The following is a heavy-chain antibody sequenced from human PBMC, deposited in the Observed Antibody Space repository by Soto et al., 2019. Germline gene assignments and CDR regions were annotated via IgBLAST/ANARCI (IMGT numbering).Heavy chain of an antibody. CDR2: ISGGGSRN. V-gene: IGHV3-23*01. J-gene: IGHJ6*03. D-gene: IGHD2-15*01. Sequence: GGSLRLSCAASGFTFSSYAMSWVRQAPGKGLEWVADISGGGSRNYYADSVKGRFTISRDNAKNTLYLQMNSLRAEDTAVYYCARLGGGSPRYYYYMDVWGKGTTVTVSS. CDR1: GFTFSSYA. CDR3: ARLGGGSPRYYYYMDV.